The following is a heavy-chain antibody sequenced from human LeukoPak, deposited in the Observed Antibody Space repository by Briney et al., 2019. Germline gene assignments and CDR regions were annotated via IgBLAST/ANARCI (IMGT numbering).Heavy chain of an antibody. CDR1: GGSISSGGYS. Sequence: PSETLSLTCTVSGGSISSGGYSWSWIRQHPGKGLEWIGYIYYSGSTYYNPSLKSRVTISVDTSKNQFSLKLSSVTAADTAVYYCARSLSSWYDYWGQGTLVTVSS. D-gene: IGHD6-13*01. CDR3: ARSLSSWYDY. V-gene: IGHV4-31*03. J-gene: IGHJ4*02. CDR2: IYYSGST.